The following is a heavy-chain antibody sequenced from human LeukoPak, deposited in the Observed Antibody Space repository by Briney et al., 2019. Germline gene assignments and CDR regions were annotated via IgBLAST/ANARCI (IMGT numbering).Heavy chain of an antibody. CDR3: ARLAAVPG. CDR2: IHPNSGGT. D-gene: IGHD6-19*01. CDR1: GYTFTGYY. J-gene: IGHJ1*01. Sequence: GASVKVSCKASGYTFTGYYLHWVRQAPGKGFEWMGWIHPNSGGTNYAQKFHGRVTMTRDTSISTAYMELSSLRSDDTAVYYCARLAAVPGWGQGTLVTVSS. V-gene: IGHV1-2*02.